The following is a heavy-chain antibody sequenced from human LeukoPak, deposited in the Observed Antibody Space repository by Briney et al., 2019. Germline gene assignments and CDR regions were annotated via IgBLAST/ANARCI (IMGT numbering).Heavy chain of an antibody. CDR2: ISWDGGST. CDR3: AKERGDYYYYYMDV. CDR1: GFTFDDYT. Sequence: PGGSLRLSCAASGFTFDDYTMHWVRQAPGKGLEWVSLISWDGGSTYYADSVKGRFTISRDNSKNSLYLQMNSLRTEDTALYYCAKERGDYYYYYMDVWGKGTTVTVSS. J-gene: IGHJ6*03. D-gene: IGHD4-17*01. V-gene: IGHV3-43*01.